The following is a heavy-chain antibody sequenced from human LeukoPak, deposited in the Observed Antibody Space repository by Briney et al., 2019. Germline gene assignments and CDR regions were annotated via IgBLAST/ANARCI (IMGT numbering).Heavy chain of an antibody. CDR3: AREFNTIRNCDF. V-gene: IGHV3-21*01. J-gene: IGHJ4*02. D-gene: IGHD3-10*01. Sequence: GGSLRLSCATSGFTFSHFSFKWVRQAPGKGLEWVASIYVTGDYIYYADSVKGRATISRDNAKNSVYLQMNSLRADDTAIYYCAREFNTIRNCDFWGEGILVTVSS. CDR1: GFTFSHFS. CDR2: IYVTGDYI.